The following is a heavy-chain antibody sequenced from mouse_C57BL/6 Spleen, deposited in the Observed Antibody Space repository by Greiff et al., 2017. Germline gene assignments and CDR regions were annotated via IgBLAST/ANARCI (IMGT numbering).Heavy chain of an antibody. D-gene: IGHD2-2*01. V-gene: IGHV14-4*01. J-gene: IGHJ2*01. CDR3: TTPMVTTRSFDY. Sequence: VQLQQSGAELVRPGASVKLSCTASGFNIKDDYMHWVKQRPEQGLEWIGWIDPENGDTEYASKFQGKATITADTSSNTAYLQLSGLTSEDTAVYYCTTPMVTTRSFDYWGQGTTLTVSS. CDR2: IDPENGDT. CDR1: GFNIKDDY.